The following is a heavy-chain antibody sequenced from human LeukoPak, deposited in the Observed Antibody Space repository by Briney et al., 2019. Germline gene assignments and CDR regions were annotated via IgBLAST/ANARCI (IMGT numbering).Heavy chain of an antibody. J-gene: IGHJ3*02. Sequence: SETLSLTCTVSGGSISSYYWSWIRQPAGKGLEWIGRIYTSGSTNYNPSLKSRVTMSVDTSKSQFSLKLSSVTAADTAVYYCARTPGYSSSGNGGAFNIGGKGTMAPVSS. CDR1: GGSISSYY. D-gene: IGHD6-13*01. CDR3: ARTPGYSSSGNGGAFNI. V-gene: IGHV4-4*07. CDR2: IYTSGST.